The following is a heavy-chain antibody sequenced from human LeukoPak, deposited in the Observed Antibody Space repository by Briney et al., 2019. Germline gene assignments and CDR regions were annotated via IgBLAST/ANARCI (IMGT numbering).Heavy chain of an antibody. D-gene: IGHD2-15*01. CDR3: ARDQGYCSGGSCLDYDY. V-gene: IGHV3-30*04. J-gene: IGHJ4*02. CDR1: GFTFSSYA. CDR2: ISYDGSNK. Sequence: PGRSLRLSCAASGFTFSSYAMHWVRQAPGKGLEWVAVISYDGSNKYYADSVKGRFTISRDNSKNTLYLQMNSLRAEDTAVYYCARDQGYCSGGSCLDYDYWGQGTLVTVSS.